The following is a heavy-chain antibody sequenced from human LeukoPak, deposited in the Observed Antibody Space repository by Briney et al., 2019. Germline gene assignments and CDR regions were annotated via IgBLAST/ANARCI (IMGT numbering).Heavy chain of an antibody. J-gene: IGHJ4*02. CDR1: GFTFDGYA. CDR3: AKDYGGNHWFDY. Sequence: GGSLRLSCAASGFTFDGYAMHWVRQAPGKGLEWVSGISWDSGAIGYADSVKGRFTISRDSAKNSLYLQMDSLRAEDTALYYCAKDYGGNHWFDYWGQGTLVTVSS. D-gene: IGHD4-23*01. CDR2: ISWDSGAI. V-gene: IGHV3-9*01.